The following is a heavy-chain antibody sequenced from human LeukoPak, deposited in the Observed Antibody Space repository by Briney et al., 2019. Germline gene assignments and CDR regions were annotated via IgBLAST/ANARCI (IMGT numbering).Heavy chain of an antibody. V-gene: IGHV4-39*07. CDR1: GGSISSSSYY. J-gene: IGHJ4*02. D-gene: IGHD6-19*01. Sequence: SETLSLTCTVSGGSISSSSYYWGWIRQPPGKGLEWIGSIYYSGSTNYNPSLKSRVTISVDTSKNQFSLKLSSVTAADTAVYYCARATKQWLVHPFDYWGQGTLVTVSS. CDR2: IYYSGST. CDR3: ARATKQWLVHPFDY.